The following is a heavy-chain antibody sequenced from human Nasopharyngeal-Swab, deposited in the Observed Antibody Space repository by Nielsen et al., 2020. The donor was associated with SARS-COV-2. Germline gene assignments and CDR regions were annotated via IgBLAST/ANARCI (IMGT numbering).Heavy chain of an antibody. CDR3: ARGPGLRFLEWLYPPQDYYYYGMDV. CDR1: GGTFSSYA. CDR2: IIPILGIA. D-gene: IGHD3-3*01. J-gene: IGHJ6*02. Sequence: SVKVSCKASGGTFSSYANSWVRQAPGQGLEWMGRIIPILGIANYAQKFQGRVTMTRNTSISTAYMELSSLRSEDTAVYYWARGPGLRFLEWLYPPQDYYYYGMDVWGQRTTVTVSS. V-gene: IGHV1-69*04.